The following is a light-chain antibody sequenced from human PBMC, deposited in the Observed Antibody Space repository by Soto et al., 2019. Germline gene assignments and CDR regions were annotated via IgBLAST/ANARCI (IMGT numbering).Light chain of an antibody. CDR2: EVS. CDR3: SSSAGTKNMV. J-gene: IGLJ2*01. CDR1: PSDVGASNY. Sequence: QSALTQPPSASGSPGQSVTISCTGTPSDVGASNYVSWYQQQPGKAPKLMISEVSKRPSGVPDRFAGSKSGNTASLTVSGPQAEDEADYYCSSSAGTKNMVFGAGTKVTV. V-gene: IGLV2-8*01.